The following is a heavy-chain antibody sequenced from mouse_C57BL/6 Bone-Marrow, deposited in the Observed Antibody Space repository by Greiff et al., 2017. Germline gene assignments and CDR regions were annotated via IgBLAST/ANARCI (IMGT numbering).Heavy chain of an antibody. Sequence: EVLLVESGAELVRPGASVKLSCTASGFNIKDDYMPWVKQRPEQGLEWIGWIDPENGYTEYASKFQGPATITADTSSNTAYLQLRSLTSEDTADYYGTTFGYEDYWGQGTTVTVSS. CDR2: IDPENGYT. CDR3: TTFGYEDY. D-gene: IGHD2-2*01. J-gene: IGHJ2*01. CDR1: GFNIKDDY. V-gene: IGHV14-4*01.